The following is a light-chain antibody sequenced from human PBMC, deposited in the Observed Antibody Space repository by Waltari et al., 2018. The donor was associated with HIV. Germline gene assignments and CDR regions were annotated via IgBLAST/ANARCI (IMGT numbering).Light chain of an antibody. Sequence: QTVVTQEPSLTVSPGGTVTLTCASSTGAVTSGYSPNWFQQKPGQAPTALIYSSSNKHSWSPARFSGSLLRGKAALTLSGVQPEDEAEYYCLLYYGNSWVFGGGTKLTVL. CDR2: SSS. J-gene: IGLJ3*02. CDR1: TGAVTSGYS. CDR3: LLYYGNSWV. V-gene: IGLV7-43*01.